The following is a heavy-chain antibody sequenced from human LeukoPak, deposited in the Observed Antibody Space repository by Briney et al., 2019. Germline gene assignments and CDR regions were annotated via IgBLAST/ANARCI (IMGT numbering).Heavy chain of an antibody. CDR2: ISAYSGNT. V-gene: IGHV1-18*01. D-gene: IGHD3-16*02. CDR3: ARDLYDYVWGSYRPRPFDY. J-gene: IGHJ4*02. Sequence: ASVKVSCKASGYTFTSYGISWVRPAPGQGLEWMGWISAYSGNTNYAQKLQGRVTMTTDTSTSTAYMELRSLRSDDTAVYYCARDLYDYVWGSYRPRPFDYWGQGTLVTVSS. CDR1: GYTFTSYG.